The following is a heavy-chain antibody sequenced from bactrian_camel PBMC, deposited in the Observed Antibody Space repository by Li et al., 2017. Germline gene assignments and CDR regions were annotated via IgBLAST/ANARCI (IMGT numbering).Heavy chain of an antibody. CDR3: AANRGWCRHCSGVYCDRKGFAN. CDR2: IRRDDLT. CDR1: GLSVSDSS. D-gene: IGHD2*01. J-gene: IGHJ4*01. V-gene: IGHV3S55*01. Sequence: HVQLVESGGGSVQTGGSLRLSCAPSGLSVSDSSMAWFRQSPGKEPEAVAAIRRDDLTAYTDSVKGRFTISKDNAENSLFLQMSNLKPEDTAMYYCAANRGWCRHCSGVYCDRKGFANWGQGTQVTVS.